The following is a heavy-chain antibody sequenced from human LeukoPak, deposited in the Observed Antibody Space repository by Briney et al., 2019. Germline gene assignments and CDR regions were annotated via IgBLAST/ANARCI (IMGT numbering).Heavy chain of an antibody. CDR3: ARDLEQLVPYYYYYMDV. D-gene: IGHD6-6*01. CDR1: GGSISSSSYY. V-gene: IGHV4-39*07. J-gene: IGHJ6*03. CDR2: IYYSGST. Sequence: SETLSLTCTVSGGSISSSSYYWGWIRQPPGKGLEWIGSIYYSGSTYYNPSLKSRVTISVDTSKNQFSLKLSSVTAADTAVYYCARDLEQLVPYYYYYMDVWGKGTTVTVSS.